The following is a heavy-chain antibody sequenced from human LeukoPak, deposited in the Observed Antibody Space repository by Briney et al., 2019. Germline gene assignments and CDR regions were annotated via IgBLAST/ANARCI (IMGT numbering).Heavy chain of an antibody. V-gene: IGHV3-66*01. CDR2: IYSGGST. CDR3: ARVAWFGELYFGY. D-gene: IGHD3-10*01. Sequence: QTGGSLRLSCAASGFTVSSNYMSWVRQAPGKGLEWVSVIYSGGSTYYADSVKGRFTISRDNSKNTLYLQMNSLRAEDTAVYYCARVAWFGELYFGYWGQGTLVTVSS. J-gene: IGHJ4*02. CDR1: GFTVSSNY.